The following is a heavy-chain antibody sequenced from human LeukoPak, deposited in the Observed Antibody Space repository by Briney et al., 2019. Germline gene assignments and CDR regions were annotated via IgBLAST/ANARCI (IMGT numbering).Heavy chain of an antibody. J-gene: IGHJ4*02. CDR1: GFTFSSNG. CDR3: ARNYQDGRGGRYFDRLPVF. CDR2: ISATGGTI. D-gene: IGHD3-9*01. V-gene: IGHV3-48*04. Sequence: TGGSLRLSCAASGFTFSSNGMNWVRQAPGKGLEWVSYISATGGTIYYADSVKGRFTISRDNAKNSLYLQMNSLRAEDTALYYCARNYQDGRGGRYFDRLPVFWGQGTLVTVS.